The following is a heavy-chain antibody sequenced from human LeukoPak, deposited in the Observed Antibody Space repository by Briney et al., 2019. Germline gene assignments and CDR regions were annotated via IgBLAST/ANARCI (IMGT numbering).Heavy chain of an antibody. D-gene: IGHD2/OR15-2a*01. Sequence: SETLSLTCTVSGGSISSYYWSWTRQPPGKGLEWIGYIYYSGSTNYNPSLKSRVTISVDTSKNQFSLKLSSVTAADTAVYYCARGVLPNSYWGQGTLVTVSS. CDR3: ARGVLPNSY. CDR2: IYYSGST. V-gene: IGHV4-59*01. J-gene: IGHJ4*02. CDR1: GGSISSYY.